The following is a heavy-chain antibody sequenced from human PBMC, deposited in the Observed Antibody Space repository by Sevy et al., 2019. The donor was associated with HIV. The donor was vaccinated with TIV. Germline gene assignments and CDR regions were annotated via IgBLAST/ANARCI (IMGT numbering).Heavy chain of an antibody. CDR3: ARGPDCGGDCDIGFYYPLDV. CDR1: GFTFTIYA. D-gene: IGHD2-21*02. CDR2: ISGNSAAI. Sequence: GGSLRLSCAASGFTFTIYAMTWVRQAPGRGLEWISYISGNSAAIYYADSVKGRFTVSRDNDNDALYLQLNSLRYDDTALYYCARGPDCGGDCDIGFYYPLDVWGQGTTVTVSS. J-gene: IGHJ6*02. V-gene: IGHV3-48*02.